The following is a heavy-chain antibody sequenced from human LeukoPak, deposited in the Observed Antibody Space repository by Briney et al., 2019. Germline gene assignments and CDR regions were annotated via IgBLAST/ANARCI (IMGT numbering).Heavy chain of an antibody. V-gene: IGHV3-30*04. CDR3: ARDIFADDYGGNS. J-gene: IGHJ4*02. CDR2: IAFDDTDR. Sequence: PGGSLRLSCAASGFIFGDYAMHWVRQAPGKGLEWVAAIAFDDTDRYYIDSVKGRFTISRDNAKNTLYLQMHSLRAEDTAVYYCARDIFADDYGGNSWGQGTLVTVSS. D-gene: IGHD4-23*01. CDR1: GFIFGDYA.